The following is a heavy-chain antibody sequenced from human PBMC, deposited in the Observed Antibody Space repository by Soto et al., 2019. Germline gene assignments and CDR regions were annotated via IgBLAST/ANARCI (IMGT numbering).Heavy chain of an antibody. V-gene: IGHV3-30*18. CDR1: GFSLSAYA. CDR2: ISYDENDK. Sequence: GFLRISCVASGFSLSAYAVHWVRQAPGKGPEWVALISYDENDKYYAESVKGRFTISRDTSRNTLYLQMNRLRAEDSALYYCEKCLQAYWNYDAHHVWGQGTMVTVSS. CDR3: EKCLQAYWNYDAHHV. J-gene: IGHJ3*01. D-gene: IGHD1-7*01.